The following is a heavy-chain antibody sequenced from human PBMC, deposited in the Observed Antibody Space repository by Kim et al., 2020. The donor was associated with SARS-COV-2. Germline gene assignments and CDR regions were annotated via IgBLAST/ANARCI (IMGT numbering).Heavy chain of an antibody. CDR2: ISWNSGSI. Sequence: GGSLRLSCAASGFTFGDYAMHWVRQAPGKGLEWVSGISWNSGSIGYADSVKGRFTISRDNAKNSLYLQMNSLRAEDTALYYCAKDRHYDFWSGYSPVDYWGQGTLVTVSS. D-gene: IGHD3-3*01. J-gene: IGHJ4*02. CDR1: GFTFGDYA. V-gene: IGHV3-9*01. CDR3: AKDRHYDFWSGYSPVDY.